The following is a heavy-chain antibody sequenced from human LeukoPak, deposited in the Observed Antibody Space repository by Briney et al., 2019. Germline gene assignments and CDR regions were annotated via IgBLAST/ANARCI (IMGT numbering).Heavy chain of an antibody. Sequence: GVSVKVSCKASGYTFTDYYMHWVRQAPGQGLEWMGWINPNSGGTNYAQKFQGRVTMTRDTSISTAYMDLSRLRSDDTAVYYCARAWGCSGSCPDYWGQGTLVTVSS. CDR1: GYTFTDYY. CDR2: INPNSGGT. V-gene: IGHV1-2*02. D-gene: IGHD1-26*01. CDR3: ARAWGCSGSCPDY. J-gene: IGHJ4*02.